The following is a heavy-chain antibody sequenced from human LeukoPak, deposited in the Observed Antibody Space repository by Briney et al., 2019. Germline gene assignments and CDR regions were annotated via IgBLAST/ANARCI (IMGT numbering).Heavy chain of an antibody. CDR1: GASFSGYY. Sequence: SETLSLTCAVYGASFSGYYWSWIRQPPGKGLEWIGEINHSGSTNYNPSLKSRVTISVDTSKNQFSLKLSSVTAADTAVYYCARGGDIVVVVAATGFDYWGQGTLVTVSS. CDR2: INHSGST. D-gene: IGHD2-15*01. CDR3: ARGGDIVVVVAATGFDY. V-gene: IGHV4-34*01. J-gene: IGHJ4*02.